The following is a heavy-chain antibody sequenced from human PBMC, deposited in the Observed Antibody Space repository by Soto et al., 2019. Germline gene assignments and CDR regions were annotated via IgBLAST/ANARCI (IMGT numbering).Heavy chain of an antibody. J-gene: IGHJ4*02. CDR3: AREMTTYSSGWYSSGEFDY. CDR2: IWYDGSNK. V-gene: IGHV3-33*01. Sequence: GGSLRLSCAASGFTFSSYGMHWVRQAPGKGLEWVAVIWYDGSNKYYADSVKGRFTISRDNSKNTLYLQMNSLRAEDTAVYYCAREMTTYSSGWYSSGEFDYWGQGTLVTVSS. D-gene: IGHD6-19*01. CDR1: GFTFSSYG.